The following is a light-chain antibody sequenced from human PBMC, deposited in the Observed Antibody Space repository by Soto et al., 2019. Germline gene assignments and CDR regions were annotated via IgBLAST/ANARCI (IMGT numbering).Light chain of an antibody. CDR1: QSVSSN. V-gene: IGKV3-15*01. CDR3: QQYSAWPLT. CDR2: CVS. J-gene: IGKJ4*01. Sequence: EVVMTQSPATLSVSPGERATLSCRASQSVSSNFLAWYQQKPGQAPRLLIYCVSIRATGIPARFSGSGSGTEFTLTISSLQSEDFAVYYCQQYSAWPLTFGGGTKVEI.